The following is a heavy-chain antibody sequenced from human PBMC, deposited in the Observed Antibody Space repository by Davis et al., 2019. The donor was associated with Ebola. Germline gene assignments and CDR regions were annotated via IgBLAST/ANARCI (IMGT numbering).Heavy chain of an antibody. CDR3: ARASWATVGTRSFDP. CDR1: GYTFTSYD. Sequence: AASVKVSCKASGYTFTSYDINWVRQATRQGFEWMGWMNPNSGNTGYAQKFQGRVTMTRDTSTSTAYMELSSLRSEDTAVYYCARASWATVGTRSFDPWGQGTLVTVSS. CDR2: MNPNSGNT. J-gene: IGHJ5*02. D-gene: IGHD3-16*01. V-gene: IGHV1-8*01.